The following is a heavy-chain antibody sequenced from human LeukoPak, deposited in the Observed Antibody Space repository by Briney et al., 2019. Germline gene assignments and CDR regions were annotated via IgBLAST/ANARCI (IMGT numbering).Heavy chain of an antibody. CDR3: ARGGEELPAR. CDR1: GFTFSDYF. D-gene: IGHD1-26*01. V-gene: IGHV3-11*06. J-gene: IGHJ4*02. Sequence: GGSLRLSCAASGFTFSDYFMSWMRQAPGKGREGVSYPSSSSSSPYTNYADSVEGRFTVSRDNAKNSLYLQMSGLRAEDTAVYYCARGGEELPARWGQGTLVTVSS. CDR2: PSSSSSSPYT.